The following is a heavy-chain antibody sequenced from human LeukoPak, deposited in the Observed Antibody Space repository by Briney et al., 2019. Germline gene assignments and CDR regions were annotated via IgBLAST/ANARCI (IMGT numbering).Heavy chain of an antibody. J-gene: IGHJ4*02. D-gene: IGHD1-7*01. V-gene: IGHV3-15*07. Sequence: GGSLRLSCAASHFTFTNRWMNWVRQAPRKGLEWVGRIASNTDGGTTDYAAPVKGRFTISRDVSKNALYLQMNSLKTEDTALYYCTTRTTTTIYWGQGTLVTVSS. CDR2: IASNTDGGTT. CDR3: TTRTTTTIY. CDR1: HFTFTNRW.